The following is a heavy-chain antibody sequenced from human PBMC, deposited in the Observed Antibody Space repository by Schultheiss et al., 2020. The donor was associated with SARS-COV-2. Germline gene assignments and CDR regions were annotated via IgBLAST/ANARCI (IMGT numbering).Heavy chain of an antibody. D-gene: IGHD1-26*01. CDR1: GFTFSSYS. J-gene: IGHJ3*02. V-gene: IGHV3-74*01. CDR3: TTGEEHDAFDI. Sequence: GGSLRLSCAASGFTFSSYSMNWVRQAPGKGLVWVSRINSDGSSTSYADSVKGRFTISRDNSKNTLYLQMNSLRAEDTAVYYCTTGEEHDAFDIWGQGTMVTVSS. CDR2: INSDGSST.